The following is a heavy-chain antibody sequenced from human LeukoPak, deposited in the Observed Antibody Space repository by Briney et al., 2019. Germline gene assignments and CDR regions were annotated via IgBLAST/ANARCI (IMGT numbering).Heavy chain of an antibody. CDR1: GGTFSSYA. D-gene: IGHD5-18*01. CDR3: ASLELDTASGRY. V-gene: IGHV1-69*05. Sequence: SVKVSCKASGGTFSSYAISWVRQAPGQGLEGMGGIIPIFGTANYAQKFQGRDTITTDQSTSTAYMELSSLRSEDTAVYYCASLELDTASGRYWGQGTLVTVSS. J-gene: IGHJ4*02. CDR2: IIPIFGTA.